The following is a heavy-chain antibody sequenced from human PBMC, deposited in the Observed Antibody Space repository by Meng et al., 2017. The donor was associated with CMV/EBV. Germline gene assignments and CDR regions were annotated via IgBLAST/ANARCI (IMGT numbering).Heavy chain of an antibody. J-gene: IGHJ4*02. CDR2: IGRSGTDI. CDR3: ATDPNWGTL. Sequence: EVHLVESGGGLFKPGGSLRLSCAVSQLIFSTYYMNWVRQAPGKGLEWVASIGRSGTDIAYSDSVRGRFTISRDIPKNSLYLQMNSLRVEDTAVYYCATDPNWGTLWGQGALVTVSS. D-gene: IGHD7-27*01. V-gene: IGHV3-21*01. CDR1: QLIFSTYY.